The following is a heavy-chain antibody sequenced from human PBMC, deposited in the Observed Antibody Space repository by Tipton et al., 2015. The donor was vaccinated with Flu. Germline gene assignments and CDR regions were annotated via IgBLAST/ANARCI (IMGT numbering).Heavy chain of an antibody. CDR1: GFTFSRYA. Sequence: SLRLSCAASGFTFSRYAMSWVRQAPGKRLEWISAISGGGGGTYYADSVKGRFTISRDNSRDTLYLRMNSLRADDTAIYYCAKVIPEIVAGLDYWGQGTLVTVSS. CDR3: AKVIPEIVAGLDY. J-gene: IGHJ4*02. CDR2: ISGGGGGT. D-gene: IGHD6-19*01. V-gene: IGHV3-23*01.